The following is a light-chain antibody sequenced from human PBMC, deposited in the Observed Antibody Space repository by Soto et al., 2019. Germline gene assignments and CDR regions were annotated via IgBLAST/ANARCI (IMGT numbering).Light chain of an antibody. CDR3: QKYGSSRT. J-gene: IGKJ1*01. CDR1: QSVSSSY. Sequence: EIVLTQSPGTLSLSPGERATLSCRASQSVSSSYLAWYQQKPGQAPRLLMYGASSRATGIPDRFSGSGSGTNFTPTISRLEPEDFAVYYCQKYGSSRTFGQGTKVEIK. V-gene: IGKV3-20*01. CDR2: GAS.